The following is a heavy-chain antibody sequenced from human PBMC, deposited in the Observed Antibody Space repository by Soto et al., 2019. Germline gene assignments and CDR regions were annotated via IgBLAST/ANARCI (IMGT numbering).Heavy chain of an antibody. CDR3: ARVRAGRITIFGVVIIPKAAYGMDV. CDR2: IYYSGST. V-gene: IGHV4-31*03. J-gene: IGHJ6*02. D-gene: IGHD3-3*01. Sequence: KPSETLSLTCTVSGGSISSGGYYWSWIRQHPGKGLEWIGYIYYSGSTYYNPSLKSRVTISVDTSKNQFSLKLSSVTAADTAVYYCARVRAGRITIFGVVIIPKAAYGMDVWGQGTTVTVSS. CDR1: GGSISSGGYY.